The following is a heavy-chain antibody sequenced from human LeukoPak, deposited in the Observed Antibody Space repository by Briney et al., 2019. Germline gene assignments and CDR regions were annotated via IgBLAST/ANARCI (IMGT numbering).Heavy chain of an antibody. V-gene: IGHV3-64*01. CDR1: GFAFSSYA. CDR2: ISSNGGIT. Sequence: GGSLRLSCAASGFAFSSYAMHWVRQAPGKGLEYVSAISSNGGITYYANSVKGRFTISRDNAKNSLYLQVNNLRVEDTAVYYCARSYQLDYWGQGTLVTVSS. CDR3: ARSYQLDY. D-gene: IGHD2-2*01. J-gene: IGHJ4*02.